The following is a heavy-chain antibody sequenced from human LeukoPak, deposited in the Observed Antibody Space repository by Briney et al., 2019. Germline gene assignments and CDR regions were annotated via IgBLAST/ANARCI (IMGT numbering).Heavy chain of an antibody. V-gene: IGHV1-46*01. CDR1: GYTFTSYY. CDR3: ARISNGGYDGFVFDY. D-gene: IGHD2-8*01. J-gene: IGHJ4*02. Sequence: ASVKVSCKASGYTFTSYYMHWVRQAPGQGLEWMGIINPSGGSTSYAQKFRGRVTMTRDTSTSTVYMELSSLRSEDTAVYYCARISNGGYDGFVFDYWGQETLVTVSS. CDR2: INPSGGST.